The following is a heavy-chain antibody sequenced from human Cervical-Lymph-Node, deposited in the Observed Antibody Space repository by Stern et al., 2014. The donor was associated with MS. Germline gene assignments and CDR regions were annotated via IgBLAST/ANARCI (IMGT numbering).Heavy chain of an antibody. CDR2: IIHSGAT. D-gene: IGHD7-27*01. CDR3: ARAWGAYALDV. Sequence: QVQLQQWGAGLLKPSETLSLTCAVYGGSFGGYYSNWIRHPPGKSLEWMGEIIHSGATKYTPSLKSRVTISVDTSNPQFSLNLRSVTAADTAVYYCARAWGAYALDVWGQGTTVIVSS. J-gene: IGHJ6*02. V-gene: IGHV4-34*12. CDR1: GGSFGGYY.